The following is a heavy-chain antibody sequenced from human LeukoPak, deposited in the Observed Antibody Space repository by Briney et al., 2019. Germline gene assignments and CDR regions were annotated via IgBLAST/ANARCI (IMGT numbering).Heavy chain of an antibody. CDR2: IWSDGSNK. J-gene: IGHJ4*02. CDR3: ARSRSSGWVYFEY. CDR1: GFTFSSYG. V-gene: IGHV3-33*01. D-gene: IGHD6-19*01. Sequence: PGGSLRLSCAASGFTFSSYGMHWVRKAPGKGLEWVAVIWSDGSNKYYADSVKRRFTITRDNSKNTLYLQMDSLRAEDTAVYYCARSRSSGWVYFEYWGQGTLVTVSS.